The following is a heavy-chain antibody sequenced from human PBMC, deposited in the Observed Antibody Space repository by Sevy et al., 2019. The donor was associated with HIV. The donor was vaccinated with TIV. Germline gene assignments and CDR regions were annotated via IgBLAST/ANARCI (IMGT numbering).Heavy chain of an antibody. D-gene: IGHD6-6*01. CDR2: IIAYNGNT. CDR3: ARHSSSGDFDY. V-gene: IGHV1-18*01. Sequence: ASVKVSCKASGYTFTSYGISWVRQAPGHWLEWMGWIIAYNGNTNCAQKLQGRVTMTTYTSTSTVYMELRSLRSDDTAGDYCARHSSSGDFDYWGQGTLVTVSS. J-gene: IGHJ4*02. CDR1: GYTFTSYG.